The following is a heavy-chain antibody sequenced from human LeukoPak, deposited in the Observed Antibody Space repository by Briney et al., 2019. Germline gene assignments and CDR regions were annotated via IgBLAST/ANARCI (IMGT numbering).Heavy chain of an antibody. CDR1: GFTFSSYA. Sequence: PAGGSLRLSCAASGFTFSSYAMSWVRQAPGKGLEWVSAISGSGGSTYYADSVKGRFTISRDNSKNTLYLQMNSLRAEDTAVYYCAKSQQWLVQADFDYWGQGTLVTVSS. CDR2: ISGSGGST. J-gene: IGHJ4*02. CDR3: AKSQQWLVQADFDY. V-gene: IGHV3-23*01. D-gene: IGHD6-19*01.